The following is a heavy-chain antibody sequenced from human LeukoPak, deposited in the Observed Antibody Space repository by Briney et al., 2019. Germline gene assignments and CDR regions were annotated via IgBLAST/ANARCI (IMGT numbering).Heavy chain of an antibody. CDR3: ARCRAPEPLLWSGEPHYYMDV. J-gene: IGHJ6*03. CDR1: GFTFSSYS. D-gene: IGHD3-10*01. V-gene: IGHV3-21*04. CDR2: ISSSSSYI. Sequence: PGGSLRLSCAASGFTFSSYSMNWVRQAPGKGLEWVSSISSSSSYIYYADSVKGRFTTSRDNAKNSLYLQMNSLRAEDTAVYYCARCRAPEPLLWSGEPHYYMDVWGKGTTVTISS.